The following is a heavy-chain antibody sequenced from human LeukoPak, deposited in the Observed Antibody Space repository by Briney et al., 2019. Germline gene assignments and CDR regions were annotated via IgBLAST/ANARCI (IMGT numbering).Heavy chain of an antibody. CDR3: AREWWGYDVLTGDNWFDP. V-gene: IGHV1-18*01. D-gene: IGHD3-9*01. Sequence: ASVKVSCKASGYTFSSYGISWVRQAPGQGLEWMGWISANNGDTKYAQKVQGRVTMTTDTSTSTGYMELRSLRSDDTAVYYCAREWWGYDVLTGDNWFDPWGQGTLVTVSS. CDR2: ISANNGDT. J-gene: IGHJ5*02. CDR1: GYTFSSYG.